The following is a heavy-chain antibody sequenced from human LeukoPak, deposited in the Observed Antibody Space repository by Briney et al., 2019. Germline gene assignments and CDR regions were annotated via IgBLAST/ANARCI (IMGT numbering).Heavy chain of an antibody. CDR2: IYTSGST. J-gene: IGHJ4*02. V-gene: IGHV4-4*07. D-gene: IGHD2-21*02. Sequence: SETLSLTCTVSGGSISSYYWSWIRQPAGKGLEWIGRIYTSGSTNYNPSLKSRVTISVDTSKNQFSLKLSSVTAADTAVYYCARVGYCGGDCYPFDYWGQGTLTTISS. CDR1: GGSISSYY. CDR3: ARVGYCGGDCYPFDY.